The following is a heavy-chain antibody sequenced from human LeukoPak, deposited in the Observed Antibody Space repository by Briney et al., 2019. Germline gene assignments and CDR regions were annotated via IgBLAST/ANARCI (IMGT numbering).Heavy chain of an antibody. CDR2: IYYSGTT. Sequence: SETLSLTCTVSGGSISSYYWSWIRQPPGKGLEWIGYIYYSGTTNYNPSLKSRVTISVDTSKNQFSLKLSSVTAADTAVYYCARGVYIAAAQYGYWGRGTLVTVS. CDR3: ARGVYIAAAQYGY. V-gene: IGHV4-59*01. D-gene: IGHD6-13*01. CDR1: GGSISSYY. J-gene: IGHJ4*02.